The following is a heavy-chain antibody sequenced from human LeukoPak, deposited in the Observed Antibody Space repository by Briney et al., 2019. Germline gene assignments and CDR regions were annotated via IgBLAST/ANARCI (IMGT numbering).Heavy chain of an antibody. J-gene: IGHJ3*02. D-gene: IGHD5-18*01. CDR3: ARQYYSYGNAFDI. CDR1: GFTFSGSA. CDR2: IRSKANSYAT. V-gene: IGHV3-73*01. Sequence: GSLRLSCAASGFTFSGSAMHWVRQASGKGLEWVGRIRSKANSYATAYAASVKGRFTISRDDSKNTAYLQMNSLKTEDTAVYYCARQYYSYGNAFDIWGQGTMVTVSS.